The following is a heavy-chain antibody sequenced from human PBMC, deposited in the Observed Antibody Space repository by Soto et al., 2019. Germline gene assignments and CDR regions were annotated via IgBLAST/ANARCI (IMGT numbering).Heavy chain of an antibody. Sequence: QLQLQESSPGPVKPSETLSLTCTVSGASISGNTFYWGWIRQPPGKGLELIGSISYSGTTYHNPSLKSRVTISVDTSKNQFSLKLSSVTAADTAVYYCVRPFQSSPDASDIWGQGTLPTVSS. CDR3: VRPFQSSPDASDI. V-gene: IGHV4-39*01. CDR2: ISYSGTT. CDR1: GASISGNTFY. D-gene: IGHD3-3*02. J-gene: IGHJ3*02.